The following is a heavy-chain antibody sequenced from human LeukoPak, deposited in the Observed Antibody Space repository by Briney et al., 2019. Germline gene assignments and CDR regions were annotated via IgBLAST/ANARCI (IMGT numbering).Heavy chain of an antibody. D-gene: IGHD6-19*01. CDR2: MSGSVGTT. J-gene: IGHJ4*02. CDR1: GFTFSSYG. Sequence: PGGTLRLSCAASGFTFSSYGMSWVRQAPGKGLEWVSSMSGSVGTTYYADSVKGRFTISRDNSKNTLYLQMNSLRAEDTAVYYCAKGTSGWSWGDCFDYWGQGTLVTVSS. CDR3: AKGTSGWSWGDCFDY. V-gene: IGHV3-23*01.